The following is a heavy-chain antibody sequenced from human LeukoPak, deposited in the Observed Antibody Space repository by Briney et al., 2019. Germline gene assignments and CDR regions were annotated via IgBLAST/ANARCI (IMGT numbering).Heavy chain of an antibody. V-gene: IGHV4-31*03. CDR3: VGYYYDGSGYYNWFDP. CDR1: GGSISSGGYY. CDR2: IYYSGST. J-gene: IGHJ5*02. Sequence: SETLSLTCTVSGGSISSGGYYWSWIRQHPGKGLEWIGYIYYSGSTYYNPSLKSRVTISVDTSKNQFSLKLSSVTAADTAVYYCVGYYYDGSGYYNWFDPWGQGTLVTVSS. D-gene: IGHD3-22*01.